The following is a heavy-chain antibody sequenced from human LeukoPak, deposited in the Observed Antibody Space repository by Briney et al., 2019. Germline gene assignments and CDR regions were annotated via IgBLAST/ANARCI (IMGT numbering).Heavy chain of an antibody. CDR3: ARLFRSSYASWLAP. CDR2: IYYGGST. D-gene: IGHD6-19*01. Sequence: SETLSLTCTVSGGSMSSSSYYWGWIRQPPGRGLEWIGSIYYGGSTYYNPSLKSRVTISVDTSKNQFSLKLSSVTAADTAVYYCARLFRSSYASWLAPWGQGTLVTVSS. V-gene: IGHV4-39*01. J-gene: IGHJ5*02. CDR1: GGSMSSSSYY.